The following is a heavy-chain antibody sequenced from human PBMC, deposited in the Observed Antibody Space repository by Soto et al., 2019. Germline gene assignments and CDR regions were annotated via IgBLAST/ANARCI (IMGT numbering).Heavy chain of an antibody. J-gene: IGHJ6*02. CDR1: GYTFTGYY. V-gene: IGHV1-2*02. CDR2: INPNSGGT. D-gene: IGHD3-3*01. Sequence: ASVKVSCKASGYTFTGYYMHWVRQAPGQGLEWMGWINPNSGGTNYAQKFQGRVTMTRDTSISTAYMELSRLRSDDTAVYHCAQIFGVVDGMDVWGQGTTVTVS. CDR3: AQIFGVVDGMDV.